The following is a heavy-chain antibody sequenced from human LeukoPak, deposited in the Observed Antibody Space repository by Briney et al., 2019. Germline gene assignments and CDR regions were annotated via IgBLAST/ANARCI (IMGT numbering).Heavy chain of an antibody. V-gene: IGHV4-30-2*01. D-gene: IGHD2-2*02. Sequence: PSQTLSLTCAVSGGSISSGGYSWSWIRQPPGKGLEWIGYIYHSGSTYYNPSLKSRVTISVDRSKNQFSLKLSSVTAADTAVYYCAREHLLIPYFDYWGQGTLVTVSS. CDR2: IYHSGST. J-gene: IGHJ4*02. CDR3: AREHLLIPYFDY. CDR1: GGSISSGGYS.